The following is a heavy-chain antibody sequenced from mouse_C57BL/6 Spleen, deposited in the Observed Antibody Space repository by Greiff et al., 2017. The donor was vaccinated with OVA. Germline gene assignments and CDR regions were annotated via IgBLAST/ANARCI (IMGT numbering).Heavy chain of an antibody. V-gene: IGHV5-4*01. CDR3: AREGFLYYFDY. J-gene: IGHJ2*01. Sequence: EVQVVESGGGLVKPGGSLKLSCAASGFTFSSYAMSWVRQTPEKRLEWVATISDGGSYTYYPDNVKGRFTISRDNAKNNLYLQMSHLKSEDTAMYYCAREGFLYYFDYWGQGTTLTVSS. CDR1: GFTFSSYA. CDR2: ISDGGSYT.